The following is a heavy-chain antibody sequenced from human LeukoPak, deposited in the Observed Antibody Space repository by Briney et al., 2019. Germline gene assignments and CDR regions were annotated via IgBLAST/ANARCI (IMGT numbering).Heavy chain of an antibody. D-gene: IGHD3-10*01. CDR1: GGSISSSNW. CDR3: ARGFTMVRGVINFDY. Sequence: SETLSLTCAVSGGSISSSNWWSWVRQPPGKGLEWIGEIYHSGSTNYNPSLKSRVTISVDKSKNQFSLKLSSVTAADTAVYYCARGFTMVRGVINFDYWGQGTLVTVSS. V-gene: IGHV4-4*02. CDR2: IYHSGST. J-gene: IGHJ4*02.